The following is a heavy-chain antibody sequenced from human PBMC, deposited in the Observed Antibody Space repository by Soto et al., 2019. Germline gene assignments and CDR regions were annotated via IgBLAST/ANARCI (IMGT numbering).Heavy chain of an antibody. CDR1: GGTFSSYA. V-gene: IGHV1-69*11. CDR2: IIPILGTE. CDR3: ARVAPVDYGNYAWFDS. J-gene: IGHJ5*01. Sequence: GASVKVSCKATGGTFSSYAISWVRQAPGQGLEWMGTIIPILGTENFAQKFQGRVTISADVSTSITYMELDSLRSEDTAFYYCARVAPVDYGNYAWFDSWGQGTLVTVSS. D-gene: IGHD4-17*01.